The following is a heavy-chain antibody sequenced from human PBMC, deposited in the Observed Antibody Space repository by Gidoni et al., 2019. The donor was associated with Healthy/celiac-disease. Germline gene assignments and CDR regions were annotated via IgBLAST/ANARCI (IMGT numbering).Heavy chain of an antibody. J-gene: IGHJ3*02. CDR1: GGSISSYY. CDR2: IYYSGST. D-gene: IGHD1-26*01. Sequence: QVQLQESGPGLVKPSETLSLTCPVSGGSISSYYWSWIRQPPGKGLEWIGYIYYSGSTNYNPSLKSRVTISVDTSKNQFSLKLSSVTAADTAVYYCARWGEVGATTDAFDIWGQGTMVTVSS. V-gene: IGHV4-59*01. CDR3: ARWGEVGATTDAFDI.